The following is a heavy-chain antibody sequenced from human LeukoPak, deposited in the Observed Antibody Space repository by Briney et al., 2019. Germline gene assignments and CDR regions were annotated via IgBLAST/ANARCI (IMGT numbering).Heavy chain of an antibody. J-gene: IGHJ4*02. D-gene: IGHD2-21*02. V-gene: IGHV3-74*01. CDR3: ARSRTAAYCFDY. CDR1: GFTFSSYW. CDR2: INIDVSST. Sequence: PGGSLRLSCAASGFTFSSYWMHWVRQAPGKGLVWVSRINIDVSSTTYADSVKGRFTISRDNAKNTLYLQMNSLRAEDTAVYYCARSRTAAYCFDYWGQGTLVTVSS.